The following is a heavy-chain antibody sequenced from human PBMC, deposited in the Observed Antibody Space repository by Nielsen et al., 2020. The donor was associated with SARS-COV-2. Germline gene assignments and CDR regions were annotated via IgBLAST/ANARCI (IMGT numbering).Heavy chain of an antibody. Sequence: VRQAPGKGLEWVALIWYDGSNKYYADSVKGRFTISRDNSKNTLYLQMNSLRAEDTAVYYCARDTPSIVVVTAIPLFYGMDVWDQGTTVTVSS. J-gene: IGHJ6*02. CDR2: IWYDGSNK. V-gene: IGHV3-33*01. D-gene: IGHD2-21*02. CDR3: ARDTPSIVVVTAIPLFYGMDV.